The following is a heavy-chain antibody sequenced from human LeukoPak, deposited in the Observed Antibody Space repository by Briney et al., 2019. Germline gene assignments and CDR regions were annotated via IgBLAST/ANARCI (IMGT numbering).Heavy chain of an antibody. J-gene: IGHJ4*02. CDR1: GFTFSSYS. D-gene: IGHD3-10*01. CDR2: ISGTSSYI. CDR3: ARGEYGSGSYHIDY. Sequence: PGGSLRLSCAASGFTFSSYSVNWVRQAPGKGLEWVSFISGTSSYIYYADSVKGRFTISRDNAKNSLYLQMNSLRAEDTAVYYCARGEYGSGSYHIDYWGQGTLVTVSS. V-gene: IGHV3-21*01.